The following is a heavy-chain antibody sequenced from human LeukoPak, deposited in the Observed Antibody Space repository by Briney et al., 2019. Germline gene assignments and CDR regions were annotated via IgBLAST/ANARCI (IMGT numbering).Heavy chain of an antibody. CDR2: ISSSSSYI. Sequence: GGSLRLSCAASGFTFSSYSMNWVRQAPGKGLEWVSSISSSSSYIYYADSVKGRFTISRDNAKNSLYLQMNSLRAEDTAVYYCARDEVNYDILTGYYWYWGQGTLVTVSS. D-gene: IGHD3-9*01. V-gene: IGHV3-21*01. J-gene: IGHJ4*02. CDR3: ARDEVNYDILTGYYWY. CDR1: GFTFSSYS.